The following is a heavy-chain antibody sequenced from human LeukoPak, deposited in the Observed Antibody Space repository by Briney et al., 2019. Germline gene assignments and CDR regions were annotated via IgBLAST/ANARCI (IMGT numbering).Heavy chain of an antibody. V-gene: IGHV4-34*01. CDR2: INHSGST. D-gene: IGHD3-9*01. J-gene: IGHJ4*02. Sequence: SETLSLTCAVYGGSFSVYYWSWIRQPPGKGLEWIGEINHSGSTNYNPSLKSRVTISVDTSKNQFSLKLSSVTAADTAVYYCARGGDDILTGPTPLYWGQGTLVTVSS. CDR3: ARGGDDILTGPTPLY. CDR1: GGSFSVYY.